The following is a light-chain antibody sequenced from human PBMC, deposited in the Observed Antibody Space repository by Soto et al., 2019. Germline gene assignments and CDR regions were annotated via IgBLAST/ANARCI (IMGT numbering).Light chain of an antibody. V-gene: IGKV3-15*01. CDR2: GAS. Sequence: EIVMTQSPATLSVSPGERATLSCRASQSVSSNLAWYQQKPGQAPRLLIYGASTRATGIPARFSGGGSGTEFTLTISSLQSEDFAAYYCQQYNNWPSFGLGTKVDIK. CDR1: QSVSSN. CDR3: QQYNNWPS. J-gene: IGKJ1*01.